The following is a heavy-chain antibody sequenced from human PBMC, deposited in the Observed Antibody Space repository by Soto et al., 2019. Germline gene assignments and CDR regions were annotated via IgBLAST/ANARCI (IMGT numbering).Heavy chain of an antibody. D-gene: IGHD6-6*01. CDR2: IKSKTDGGTT. Sequence: GGSLRLSCAASGFTFSNAWMSWVRQAPGRGLEWVGRIKSKTDGGTTDYAAPVKGRFTISRDDSKNTLYLQMNSLKTEDTAVYYCTTDLQYSSSSRRVSYWGQGTLVTVSS. CDR1: GFTFSNAW. J-gene: IGHJ4*02. V-gene: IGHV3-15*01. CDR3: TTDLQYSSSSRRVSY.